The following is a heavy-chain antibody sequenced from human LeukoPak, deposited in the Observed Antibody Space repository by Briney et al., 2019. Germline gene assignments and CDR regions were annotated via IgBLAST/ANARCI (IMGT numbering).Heavy chain of an antibody. J-gene: IGHJ4*02. D-gene: IGHD3-10*01. CDR3: ARGPYGSGSYYLPSPFDY. Sequence: PSETLSLTCAVYGGSFSGYYWSWIRQPPGKGLEWIGEINHSGGTNYNPSLKSRVTISVDTSKNQFSLKLSSVTAADTAVYYCARGPYGSGSYYLPSPFDYWGQGTLVTVSS. V-gene: IGHV4-34*01. CDR2: INHSGGT. CDR1: GGSFSGYY.